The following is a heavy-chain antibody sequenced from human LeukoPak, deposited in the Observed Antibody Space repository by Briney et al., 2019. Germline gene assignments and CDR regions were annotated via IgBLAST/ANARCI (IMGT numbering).Heavy chain of an antibody. CDR1: GFTFSNYG. V-gene: IGHV3-30*18. CDR2: ISYDGSNR. D-gene: IGHD3-22*01. J-gene: IGHJ5*02. Sequence: GGSLRLSCAASGFTFSNYGMHWVRQAPGKGLEWVTVISYDGSNRYYADSVKGRFTISRDNSKNTLYLQMNSLRAEDTAVYYCAKHYYDSVNYSPLTSWGQGTLVTVSS. CDR3: AKHYYDSVNYSPLTS.